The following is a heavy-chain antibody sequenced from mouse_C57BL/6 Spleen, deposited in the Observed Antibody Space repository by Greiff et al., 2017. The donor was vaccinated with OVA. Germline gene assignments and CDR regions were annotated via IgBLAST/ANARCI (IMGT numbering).Heavy chain of an antibody. CDR3: ARLDYSTLYAMDY. CDR1: GYAFSSSW. V-gene: IGHV1-82*01. Sequence: VQLQQSGPELVKPWASVKISCKASGYAFSSSWMNWVKQRPGKGLEWIGRIYPGDGDTNYNGKFKGKATLTADKSSSTAYMQLSSLTSEDSAVYFCARLDYSTLYAMDYWDQGTSVTVSS. D-gene: IGHD2-5*01. CDR2: IYPGDGDT. J-gene: IGHJ4*01.